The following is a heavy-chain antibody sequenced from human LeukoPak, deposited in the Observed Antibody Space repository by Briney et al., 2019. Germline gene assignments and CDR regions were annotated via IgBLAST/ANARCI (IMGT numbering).Heavy chain of an antibody. D-gene: IGHD5-12*01. CDR2: ISAYNGNT. CDR3: ASSSHSGYDSGY. CDR1: GYTFTSYG. J-gene: IGHJ4*02. Sequence: ASVKVSCKASGYTFTSYGISWVRQAPGQGLEWMGWISAYNGNTNYAQKLQGRVTMTTDTSTSTAYMELRSPRSDDTAVYYCASSSHSGYDSGYWGQGTLVTVSS. V-gene: IGHV1-18*01.